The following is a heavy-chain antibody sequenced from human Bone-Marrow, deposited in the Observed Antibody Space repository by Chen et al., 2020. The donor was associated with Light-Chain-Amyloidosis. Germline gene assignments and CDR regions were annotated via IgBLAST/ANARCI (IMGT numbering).Heavy chain of an antibody. CDR1: GFIFSTNW. CDR2: IKEDGSEK. CDR3: ARGRTLGV. Sequence: EVQLVESGGGLVQPGGSLRLSCVASGFIFSTNWMSWVRQAPGKGLAWVANIKEDGSEKYYVDSVKGRFTISRDNAKNALYLQMNSLGAEDTAVYYCARGRTLGVWGQGTTVTVSS. J-gene: IGHJ6*02. V-gene: IGHV3-7*01.